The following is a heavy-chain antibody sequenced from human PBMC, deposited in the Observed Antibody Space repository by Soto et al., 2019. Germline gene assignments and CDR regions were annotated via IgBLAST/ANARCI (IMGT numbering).Heavy chain of an antibody. J-gene: IGHJ1*01. D-gene: IGHD3-22*01. CDR3: VKDGGGYPSTAPH. CDR2: ISGSGDRT. V-gene: IGHV3-23*01. CDR1: GITISNYP. Sequence: EVQLLESGGGLVQPGGSLRLSCAASGITISNYPMSWVRQAPGKGLDWVSGISGSGDRTYYADSAKGRFTISKDISKNSVSLQLDNLGVEDTAVYFCVKDGGGYPSTAPHWGQGTLVTVSS.